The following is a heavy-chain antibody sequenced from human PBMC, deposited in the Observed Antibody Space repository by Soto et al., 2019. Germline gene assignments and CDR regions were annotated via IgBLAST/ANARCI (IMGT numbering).Heavy chain of an antibody. CDR2: IDWDDDK. V-gene: IGHV2-70*01. Sequence: GSGPTLVNPTQTLTLTCTFSGFSLSTSGMCVSWIRQPPGKALEWLALIDWDDDKYYSTSLKTRLTISKDTSKNQVVLTMTNMDPVDTATYYCARILQQQLVHIGPVSYFDYWGQGTLVTVSS. CDR3: ARILQQQLVHIGPVSYFDY. CDR1: GFSLSTSGMC. J-gene: IGHJ4*02. D-gene: IGHD6-13*01.